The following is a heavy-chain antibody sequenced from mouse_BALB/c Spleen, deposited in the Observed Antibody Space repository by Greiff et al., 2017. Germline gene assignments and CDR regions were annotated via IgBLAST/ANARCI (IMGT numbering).Heavy chain of an antibody. V-gene: IGHV1S81*02. D-gene: IGHD3-1*01. CDR1: GYTFTSYY. CDR3: TRYSAPYWYFDV. J-gene: IGHJ1*01. CDR2: INPSNGGT. Sequence: VQLQQPGAELVKPGASVKLSCKASGYTFTSYYMYWVKQRPGQGLEWIGGINPSNGGTNFNEKFKSKATLTVDKSSSTAYMQLSSLTSEDSAVYYCTRYSAPYWYFDVWGAGTTVTVSS.